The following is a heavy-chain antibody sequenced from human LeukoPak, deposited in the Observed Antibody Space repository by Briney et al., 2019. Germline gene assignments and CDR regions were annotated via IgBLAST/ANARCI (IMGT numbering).Heavy chain of an antibody. CDR1: GFTFSTYA. Sequence: GGSLRLSCAASGFTFSTYAMHWVRQAPGKGLEYVSLINSNGGTTYYANSVKGRFTVSRDNSKNTLYLQMGSLRPEDMAVYYCAREGGTTPQWDYYMDVWGKGTTVTVSS. CDR3: AREGGTTPQWDYYMDV. V-gene: IGHV3-64*01. J-gene: IGHJ6*03. CDR2: INSNGGTT. D-gene: IGHD1-26*01.